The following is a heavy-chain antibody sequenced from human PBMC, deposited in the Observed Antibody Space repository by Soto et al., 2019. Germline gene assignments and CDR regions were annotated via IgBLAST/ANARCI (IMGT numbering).Heavy chain of an antibody. J-gene: IGHJ4*02. CDR3: ASAGGLGAVAADY. CDR1: GGSISSGGYS. D-gene: IGHD6-19*01. V-gene: IGHV4-30-2*01. Sequence: PSETLSLTCAVSGGSISSGGYSWSWIRQPPGKGLEWIVYIFHSGSTYYNPSLKSRVTISVDRSKNQFSLKLSSVTAADTAVYYCASAGGLGAVAADYWGQGTLVTVSS. CDR2: IFHSGST.